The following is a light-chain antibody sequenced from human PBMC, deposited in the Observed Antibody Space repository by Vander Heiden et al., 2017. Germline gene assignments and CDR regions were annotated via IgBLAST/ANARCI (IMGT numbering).Light chain of an antibody. CDR1: QDITNY. J-gene: IGKJ4*01. CDR3: QQYDNLPLT. V-gene: IGKV1-33*01. Sequence: IQMTQSPSSLAASVGDRVTITCQASQDITNYLNWYQQKPGRAPKVLIHDASTLETGVPSRFSGSGSGTHFTFTISSLQPEDIATYYCQQYDNLPLTFGGGTKVQIK. CDR2: DAS.